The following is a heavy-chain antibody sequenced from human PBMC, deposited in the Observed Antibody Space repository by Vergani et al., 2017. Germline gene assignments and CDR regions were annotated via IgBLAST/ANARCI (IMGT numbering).Heavy chain of an antibody. CDR2: VFLDDDK. V-gene: IGHV2-5*02. D-gene: IGHD2-15*01. CDR1: GFSLTTRGVA. J-gene: IGHJ4*02. CDR3: THRPDCSVCHCYDDY. Sequence: QITFTESGPTLVTPTQTLTLTCTFSGFSLTTRGVAVGWIRQPPGKALEWLAIVFLDDDKRYSPSLRNRVTITRDTSRNQVFLTMTNIDPVDTATYYCTHRPDCSVCHCYDDYWGQGTLVTVSS.